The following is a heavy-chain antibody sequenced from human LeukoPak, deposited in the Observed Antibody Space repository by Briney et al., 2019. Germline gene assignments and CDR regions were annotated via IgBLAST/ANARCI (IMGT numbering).Heavy chain of an antibody. D-gene: IGHD6-19*01. Sequence: SETLSLTCAVYGGSFSGYYWSWIRQPPGKGLEWIGEINHSGSTNYNPSLKSRVTISVDTSKNQFSLKLSSVTAADTAVYYCAKDQGSGRLWGQGTLVTVSS. CDR3: AKDQGSGRL. CDR2: INHSGST. J-gene: IGHJ4*02. V-gene: IGHV4-34*01. CDR1: GGSFSGYY.